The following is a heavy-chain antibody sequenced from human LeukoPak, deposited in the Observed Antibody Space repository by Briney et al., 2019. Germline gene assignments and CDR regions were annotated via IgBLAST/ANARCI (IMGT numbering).Heavy chain of an antibody. V-gene: IGHV1-24*01. D-gene: IGHD3-22*01. Sequence: GASVKVSCKVSGYTLTELSMHWVRQAPGKGLEWMGGFDPEDGETIYAQKFQGRVTMTEDTSTDTAHMELSSLRSEDTAVYYCATASVDPGYDNSGQDNAFDIWGQGTMVTVSS. J-gene: IGHJ3*02. CDR3: ATASVDPGYDNSGQDNAFDI. CDR1: GYTLTELS. CDR2: FDPEDGET.